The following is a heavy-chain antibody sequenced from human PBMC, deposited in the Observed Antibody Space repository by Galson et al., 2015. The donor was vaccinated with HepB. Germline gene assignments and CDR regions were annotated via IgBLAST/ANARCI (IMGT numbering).Heavy chain of an antibody. V-gene: IGHV3-30-3*01. J-gene: IGHJ5*02. Sequence: SLRLSCAASGFTFSSYAMHWVRQAPGKGLEWVAVISYDGSNKYYADSVKGRFTISRDNSKNTLYLQMNSLRAEDTAVYYCARIGELRSIWSNWFDPWGQGTLVTVSS. CDR1: GFTFSSYA. D-gene: IGHD1-26*01. CDR3: ARIGELRSIWSNWFDP. CDR2: ISYDGSNK.